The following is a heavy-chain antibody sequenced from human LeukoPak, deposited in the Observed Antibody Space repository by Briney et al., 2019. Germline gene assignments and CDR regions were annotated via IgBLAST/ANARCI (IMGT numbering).Heavy chain of an antibody. CDR3: ARLGTTVTHFDY. D-gene: IGHD4-17*01. V-gene: IGHV3-33*01. CDR2: IWYDGSNE. Sequence: GRSLRLSCAASGFTFSTYGMHWVRQAQGKGLEWVALIWYDGSNENYADSVKGRFTVSRDNSKNTLYLQMNSLRAEDTAVYYCARLGTTVTHFDYWGQGTLVTVSS. J-gene: IGHJ4*02. CDR1: GFTFSTYG.